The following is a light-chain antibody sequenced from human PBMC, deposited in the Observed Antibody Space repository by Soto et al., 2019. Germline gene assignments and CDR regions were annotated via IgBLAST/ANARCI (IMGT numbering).Light chain of an antibody. CDR3: QHSSSNSGT. Sequence: DIQMTQSPSTLSASVGDRVTITCRASQRMSGFLAWYQQKPGKAPQLLISDASSLESGVPSRFSGGGSGTAFNLTISSLTPDDFENYYCQHSSSNSGTFGPGTKV. CDR2: DAS. J-gene: IGKJ1*01. V-gene: IGKV1-5*01. CDR1: QRMSGF.